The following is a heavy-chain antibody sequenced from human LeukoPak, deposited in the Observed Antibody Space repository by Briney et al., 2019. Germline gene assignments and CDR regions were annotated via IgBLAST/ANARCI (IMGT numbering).Heavy chain of an antibody. CDR3: ARSLGAAAGTIWFDP. CDR1: GYTFTGYY. V-gene: IGHV1-2*02. Sequence: ASVKVSCKASGYTFTGYYMHWVRQAPGQGLEWMGWINPNSGGTNYAQKFQGRVTMTGDTSISTAYMELSRLRSDGTAVYYCARSLGAAAGTIWFDPWGQGTLVTVSS. J-gene: IGHJ5*02. CDR2: INPNSGGT. D-gene: IGHD6-13*01.